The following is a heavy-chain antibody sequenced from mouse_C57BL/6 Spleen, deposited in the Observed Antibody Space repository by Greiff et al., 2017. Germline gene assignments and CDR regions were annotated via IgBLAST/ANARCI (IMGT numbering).Heavy chain of an antibody. J-gene: IGHJ3*01. CDR1: GYTFTSYD. D-gene: IGHD1-1*01. CDR2: IYPRDGST. Sequence: VQLQQSGPELVKPGASVKLSCKASGYTFTSYDINWVKQRPGQGLEWIGWIYPRDGSTKYNEKFKGKATLTVDTSSSTAYMELHSLTSEDSAVYFCAVPYYYGSSSFAYWGQGTLVTVSA. V-gene: IGHV1-85*01. CDR3: AVPYYYGSSSFAY.